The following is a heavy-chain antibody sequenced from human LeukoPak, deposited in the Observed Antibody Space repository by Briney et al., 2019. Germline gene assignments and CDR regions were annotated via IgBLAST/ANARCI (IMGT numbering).Heavy chain of an antibody. J-gene: IGHJ6*03. CDR3: ARGGITMVRGVITRYYMDV. CDR2: IFYSGST. V-gene: IGHV4-39*07. D-gene: IGHD3-10*01. Sequence: SETLSLTCTVSGGSISTSNYYWGWIRQPPGKGLEWIGNIFYSGSTYYGPSLKSRVTISVDTSKNQFSLKLSSVTAADTAVYYCARGGITMVRGVITRYYMDVWGKGTTVTVSS. CDR1: GGSISTSNYY.